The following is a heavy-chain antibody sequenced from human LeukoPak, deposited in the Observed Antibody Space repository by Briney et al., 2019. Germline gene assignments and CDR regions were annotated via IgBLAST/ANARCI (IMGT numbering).Heavy chain of an antibody. CDR2: ISYDGSNK. J-gene: IGHJ6*02. CDR1: GFTFSSYA. Sequence: GGSLRLSCAASGFTFSSYAMHWVRQAPGKGLEWVAVISYDGSNKYYADSVKGRFTISRDNSKNTLYLQMNSLRAEGTAVYYCAREPDPQFGYYYGMDVWGQGTTVTVSS. V-gene: IGHV3-30-3*01. CDR3: AREPDPQFGYYYGMDV. D-gene: IGHD3-10*01.